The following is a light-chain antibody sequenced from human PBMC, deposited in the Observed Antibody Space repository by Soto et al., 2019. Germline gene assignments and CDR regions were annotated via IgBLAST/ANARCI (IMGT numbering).Light chain of an antibody. V-gene: IGKV1-6*01. Sequence: AVQMTQSPSSLSASVGDIVTITCRASQGIRNDLAWYQQKPGRAPRLLIFAASTLQSGVPSRFSGSGAGTDFTLTISSLQPEDFATYYCLQAYNYPRTFGQGTMV. J-gene: IGKJ1*01. CDR3: LQAYNYPRT. CDR1: QGIRND. CDR2: AAS.